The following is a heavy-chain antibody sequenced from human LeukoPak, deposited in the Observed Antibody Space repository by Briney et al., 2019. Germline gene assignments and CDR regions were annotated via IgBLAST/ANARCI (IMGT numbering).Heavy chain of an antibody. CDR3: ARDEDYCSGGSCYVSYYYYMDV. J-gene: IGHJ6*03. CDR1: GYTFTGYY. D-gene: IGHD2-15*01. V-gene: IGHV1-2*06. CDR2: INPNSGGT. Sequence: ASVKVSCKASGYTFTGYYKHWVRQAPGQGLEWMGRINPNSGGTNYAQKFQGRVTITRDTSISTAYMELSRLRSDDTAVYYCARDEDYCSGGSCYVSYYYYMDVWGKGTTVTGSS.